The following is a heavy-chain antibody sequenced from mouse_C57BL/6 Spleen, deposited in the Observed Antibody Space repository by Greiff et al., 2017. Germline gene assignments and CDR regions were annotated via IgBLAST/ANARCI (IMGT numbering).Heavy chain of an antibody. CDR3: ARSLPYYYGSSYYFDY. Sequence: VKLVESGPELVKPGASVKISCKASGYAFSSSWMNWVKQRPGKGLEWIGRIYPGDGDTNYNGKFKGKATLTADKSSSTAYMQLSSLTSEDSAVYFCARSLPYYYGSSYYFDYWGQGTTLTVSS. J-gene: IGHJ2*01. V-gene: IGHV1-82*01. D-gene: IGHD1-1*01. CDR2: IYPGDGDT. CDR1: GYAFSSSW.